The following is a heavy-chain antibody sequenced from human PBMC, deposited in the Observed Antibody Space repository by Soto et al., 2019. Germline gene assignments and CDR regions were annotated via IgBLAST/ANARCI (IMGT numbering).Heavy chain of an antibody. V-gene: IGHV3-23*01. CDR1: GFSFSSYD. CDR2: SSGSDGKT. Sequence: EVQLLESGGGLVQPGGSLRLSCAASGFSFSSYDMSWLRQAPGKGLAWVSTSSGSDGKTFYSDSVKGRSSISRDTSDNMLYLHMNSLREDDTAVYYCARWSYLDYWGQGARVTVSS. J-gene: IGHJ4*02. CDR3: ARWSYLDY. D-gene: IGHD2-15*01.